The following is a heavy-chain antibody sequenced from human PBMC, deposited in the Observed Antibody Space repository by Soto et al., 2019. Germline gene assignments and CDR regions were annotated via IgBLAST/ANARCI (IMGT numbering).Heavy chain of an antibody. D-gene: IGHD6-19*01. CDR1: GSTNSDAW. Sequence: PGGSLRLSCAVSGSTNSDAWMSWVRQPPGKGLQWIARVMRKSEGETTDYAAPVRGRFTISRDDSKNMLFLQMDGLKTEDTAVYYCTRWLGVFWGQGTVVTVSS. CDR3: TRWLGVF. CDR2: VMRKSEGETT. J-gene: IGHJ4*02. V-gene: IGHV3-15*01.